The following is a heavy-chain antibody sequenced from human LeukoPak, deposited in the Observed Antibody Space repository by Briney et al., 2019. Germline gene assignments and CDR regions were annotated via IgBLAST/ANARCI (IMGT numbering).Heavy chain of an antibody. D-gene: IGHD3-10*01. CDR2: ISYDGSNK. V-gene: IGHV3-30-3*01. CDR1: GFTFSSYA. J-gene: IGHJ4*02. Sequence: PGGSLRLSCAASGFTFSSYAMHWVRQAPGKGLEWVAVISYDGSNKYYADSVKGRFTISRDNSKNTLYLQMNSLRAEDTAVYYCARASMVRGVIPYWGQGTLVTVSS. CDR3: ARASMVRGVIPY.